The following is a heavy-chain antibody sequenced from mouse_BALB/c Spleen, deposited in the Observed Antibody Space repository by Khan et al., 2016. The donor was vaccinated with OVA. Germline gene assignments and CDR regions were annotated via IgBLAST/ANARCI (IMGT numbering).Heavy chain of an antibody. CDR3: ARNYDYDEGLSY. CDR1: GFSLTSYG. D-gene: IGHD2-4*01. J-gene: IGHJ3*01. V-gene: IGHV2-2*02. CDR2: IWRGGST. Sequence: VQLQESGPGLVQPSQSLSITCTVSGFSLTSYGVHWVRQSPGKGLEWLGVIWRGGSTDYNAAFISRLSISKDNSKSQVFFKLNNLQANDTAIYYCARNYDYDEGLSYWGQGTLVTVSA.